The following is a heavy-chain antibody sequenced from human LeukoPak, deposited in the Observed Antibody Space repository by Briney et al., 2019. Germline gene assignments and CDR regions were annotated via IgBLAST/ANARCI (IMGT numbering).Heavy chain of an antibody. J-gene: IGHJ2*01. CDR1: GFSVSTNY. CDR3: ARVGDHYHWYLDV. CDR2: LYSGGST. Sequence: GGSLTLSCEGSGFSVSTNYMNWVRQAPGKGLEWVSILYSGGSTYYADSVKGRFTVSRDSSKNTLNLHMNSLRAEDTAVYYCARVGDHYHWYLDVWGRGTLVTASS. V-gene: IGHV3-53*01. D-gene: IGHD3-10*01.